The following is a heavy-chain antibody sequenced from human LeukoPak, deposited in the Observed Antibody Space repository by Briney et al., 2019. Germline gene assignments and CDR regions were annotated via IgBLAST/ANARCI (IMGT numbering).Heavy chain of an antibody. CDR2: IYYSGST. D-gene: IGHD3-10*01. CDR1: GGSISSGDYY. Sequence: SETLSLTCTVSGGSISSGDYYWSWIRQPPGKGLEWIGYIYYSGSTYYNPSLKSRVTISVDTSKNQFSLKLSSVTAADTAVYYCTLYYYGSGSYEEDYWGQGTLVTVSS. CDR3: TLYYYGSGSYEEDY. V-gene: IGHV4-30-4*08. J-gene: IGHJ4*02.